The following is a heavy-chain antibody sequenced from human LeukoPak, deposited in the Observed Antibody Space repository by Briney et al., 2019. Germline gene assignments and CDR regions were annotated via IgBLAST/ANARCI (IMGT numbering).Heavy chain of an antibody. Sequence: PGGSLRLSCAASGFTFSSYAMSWVRQPRGKGLEWVSAISVRGGHTYYTDSVKGRFTISRDNSKNTLYLQMNSLRAEDTTVYYCAKDPIPYSSGVRFTWGAFDIWGQGTMVTVSS. J-gene: IGHJ3*02. V-gene: IGHV3-23*01. CDR2: ISVRGGHT. D-gene: IGHD6-19*01. CDR1: GFTFSSYA. CDR3: AKDPIPYSSGVRFTWGAFDI.